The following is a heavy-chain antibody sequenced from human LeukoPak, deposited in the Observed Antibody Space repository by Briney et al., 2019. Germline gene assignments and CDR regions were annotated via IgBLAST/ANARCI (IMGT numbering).Heavy chain of an antibody. CDR1: GGSISSRSYY. J-gene: IGHJ6*03. D-gene: IGHD6-6*01. V-gene: IGHV4-61*02. CDR3: ARSPSIAARSYYYYYYMDV. CDR2: IYSSGST. Sequence: SETLSLTCTGSGGSISSRSYYWRWIRQPAGKGLEWIGRIYSSGSTNYNPSLKSRVTISVDTSKNQFSLKLSSVTAADTAVYYCARSPSIAARSYYYYYYMDVWGKGTTVTVSS.